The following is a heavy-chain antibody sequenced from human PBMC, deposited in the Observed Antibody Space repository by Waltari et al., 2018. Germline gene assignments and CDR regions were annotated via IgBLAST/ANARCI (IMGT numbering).Heavy chain of an antibody. Sequence: QVQLVESGGGVVQPGRSLRLSCAASGFTFSSYGMHWVRQAPGKGLEWVAVIWYDGSNKYYADSGKGRFTISRDNSKNTLYLQMNSLRAEDTAVYYCARTIQLWAEFDYWGQGTLVTVSS. CDR3: ARTIQLWAEFDY. CDR2: IWYDGSNK. CDR1: GFTFSSYG. V-gene: IGHV3-33*01. D-gene: IGHD5-18*01. J-gene: IGHJ4*02.